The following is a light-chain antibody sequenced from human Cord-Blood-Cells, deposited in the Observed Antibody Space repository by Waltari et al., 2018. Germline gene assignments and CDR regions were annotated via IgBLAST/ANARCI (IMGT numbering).Light chain of an antibody. V-gene: IGKV3-11*01. Sequence: EIVLTQSPATLSLSPGERATISCRASQSVSSYLAWYQQKPGQAHRLLIYDAYNRATGIPARFSGSGSGTDFTLTISSLEPEDVAVYYCQQRSNWPPVTFGQGTRLEIK. J-gene: IGKJ5*01. CDR2: DAY. CDR3: QQRSNWPPVT. CDR1: QSVSSY.